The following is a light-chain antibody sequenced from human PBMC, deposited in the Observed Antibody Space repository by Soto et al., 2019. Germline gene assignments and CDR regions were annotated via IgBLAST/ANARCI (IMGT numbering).Light chain of an antibody. CDR3: MQALQTPYT. CDR2: WGS. Sequence: DIVMTQSPLSLPVTPGEPASISCRSSQRLLQSNGYNYLDWYLQKPGQSPQLLIYWGSNRASGVPDRFSGSGSGTDFTLKISRVEAEDFGVYYCMQALQTPYTFGQGTKLEIK. CDR1: QRLLQSNGYNY. V-gene: IGKV2-28*01. J-gene: IGKJ2*01.